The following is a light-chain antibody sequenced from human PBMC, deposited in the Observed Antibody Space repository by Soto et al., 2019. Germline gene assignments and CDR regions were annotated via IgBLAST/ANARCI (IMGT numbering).Light chain of an antibody. CDR3: SSFAGGNNLL. V-gene: IGLV2-8*01. CDR1: SSDVGGYNF. J-gene: IGLJ2*01. CDR2: EVS. Sequence: QSALTQPPSASGSPGQSVTISCTGTSSDVGGYNFVSWYQQHPGKAPKLLIYEVSKRPSGVPDRFSGSKSDNTASLTVSGLQAEDEADYYCSSFAGGNNLLFGGGTKVTVI.